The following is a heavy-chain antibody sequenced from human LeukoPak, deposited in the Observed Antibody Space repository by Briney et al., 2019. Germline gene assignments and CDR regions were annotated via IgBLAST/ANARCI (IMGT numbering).Heavy chain of an antibody. V-gene: IGHV3-9*03. J-gene: IGHJ4*02. CDR1: GFTFDDYA. Sequence: GGSLRLSCAASGFTFDDYAMHWVRPAPGKGLEWVSGISWNSGSIGYAASVRGRFTISRDNAKNSLYLQMNSLRAEDMALYYCAKSYGDYALDYWGQGTLVTVSS. CDR3: AKSYGDYALDY. CDR2: ISWNSGSI. D-gene: IGHD4-17*01.